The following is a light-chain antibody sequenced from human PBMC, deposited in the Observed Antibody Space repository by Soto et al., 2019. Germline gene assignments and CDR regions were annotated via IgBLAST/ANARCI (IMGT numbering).Light chain of an antibody. Sequence: EIVMTQSPATLSVSPGARATLSCRARQSGSSNLGWYHQKPGQAPRLLIYGASTRATGIPARFSGSGSGTEFTLTISSLQSEDFAVYYGQQYNNWPPITFGQGTRLEIK. V-gene: IGKV3-15*01. CDR3: QQYNNWPPIT. CDR2: GAS. CDR1: QSGSSN. J-gene: IGKJ5*01.